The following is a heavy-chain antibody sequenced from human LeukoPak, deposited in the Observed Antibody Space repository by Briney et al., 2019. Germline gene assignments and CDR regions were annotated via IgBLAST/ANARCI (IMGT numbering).Heavy chain of an antibody. Sequence: SETLSLTCSVSGGSISLSYYYWGWIRQPPGKALEWIGSVYYSGTTSYNPSLKSRVNISLDKSKNHFSLRVNSVVAADTAIYYCARAPDTAIPYYYMDVWGKGTTVTVSS. J-gene: IGHJ6*03. CDR2: VYYSGTT. D-gene: IGHD5-18*01. CDR3: ARAPDTAIPYYYMDV. V-gene: IGHV4-39*07. CDR1: GGSISLSYYY.